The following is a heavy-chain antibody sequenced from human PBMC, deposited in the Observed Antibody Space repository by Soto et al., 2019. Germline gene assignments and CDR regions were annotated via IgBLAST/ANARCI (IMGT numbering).Heavy chain of an antibody. CDR2: INSDGSST. D-gene: IGHD5-12*01. V-gene: IGHV3-74*01. Sequence: GGSLRLSCAASGFTFSSYWMHWVRQAPGKGLVWVSRINSDGSSTSYADSVKGRFTISRDNAKNTLYLQMNSLRAEDTAVYYCARVAPDYYYYYGMDVWGQGTTVTVS. J-gene: IGHJ6*02. CDR1: GFTFSSYW. CDR3: ARVAPDYYYYYGMDV.